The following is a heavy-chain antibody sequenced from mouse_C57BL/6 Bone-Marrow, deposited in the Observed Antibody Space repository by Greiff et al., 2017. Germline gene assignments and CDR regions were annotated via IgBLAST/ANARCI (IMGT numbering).Heavy chain of an antibody. CDR3: ARKFKGSMDD. Sequence: VQLQQSGAALVMPGASVKLSCKASGYTFTSYWTHWVKQRPGQGLAWIGEIDPSDSYTNYNQKFKGKSTLTVDKSSSAAYMQLSSLTSEDSAVYYCARKFKGSMDDWGQGTTVTVSS. CDR2: IDPSDSYT. V-gene: IGHV1-69*01. J-gene: IGHJ4*01. CDR1: GYTFTSYW.